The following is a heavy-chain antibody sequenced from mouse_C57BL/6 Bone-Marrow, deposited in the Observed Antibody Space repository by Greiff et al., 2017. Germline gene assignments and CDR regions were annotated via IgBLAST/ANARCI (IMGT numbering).Heavy chain of an antibody. CDR1: GFTFTDYY. D-gene: IGHD2-3*01. Sequence: DVMLVESGGGLVQPGGSLSLSCAASGFTFTDYYMSWVRQPPGKALEWLGFIRNKANGYTTEYSASVKGRFTISRDNSQSILYLQMNALRAEDSATYYCARYPLYDGYDYYAMDYWGQGTSVTVSS. J-gene: IGHJ4*01. V-gene: IGHV7-3*01. CDR2: IRNKANGYTT. CDR3: ARYPLYDGYDYYAMDY.